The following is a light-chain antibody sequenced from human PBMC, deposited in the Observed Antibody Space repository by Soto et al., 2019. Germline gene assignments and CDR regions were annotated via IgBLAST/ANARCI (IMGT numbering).Light chain of an antibody. CDR1: QSVSFSY. CDR3: QQYGSSPLT. Sequence: EIVLTQSPGTLSLSPGDRATLSCRASQSVSFSYLAWYQQKAGQAPRLLIYGATSRATGIPDRFSGSESGTDFTLTICRLEPEEFAVYYCQQYGSSPLTFGGGTKVEIK. V-gene: IGKV3-20*01. J-gene: IGKJ4*01. CDR2: GAT.